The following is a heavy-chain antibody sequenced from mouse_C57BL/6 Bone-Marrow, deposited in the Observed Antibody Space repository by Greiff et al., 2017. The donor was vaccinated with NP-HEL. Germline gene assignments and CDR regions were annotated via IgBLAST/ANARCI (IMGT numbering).Heavy chain of an antibody. CDR2: INPNNGGT. D-gene: IGHD3-2*02. CDR3: AKGDSSGYDYFDY. CDR1: GYTFTDYN. J-gene: IGHJ2*01. Sequence: EVQRVESGPELVKPGASVKMSCKASGYTFTDYNMHWVKQSHGKSLEWIGYINPNNGGTSYNQKFKGKATLTVNKSSSTAYMELRSLTSEDSAVYYCAKGDSSGYDYFDYWGQGTTLTVSS. V-gene: IGHV1-22*01.